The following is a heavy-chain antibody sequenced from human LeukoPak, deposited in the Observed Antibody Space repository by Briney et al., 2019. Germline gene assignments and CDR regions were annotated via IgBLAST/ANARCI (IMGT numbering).Heavy chain of an antibody. CDR1: GFTFSSYE. CDR3: AELGITMIGGV. D-gene: IGHD3-10*02. J-gene: IGHJ6*04. V-gene: IGHV3-48*03. Sequence: GGSLRLSCAASGFTFSSYEMNWVRQAPGKGLEWVSYISSSGSTIYYADSVKGRFTIPRDNAKNSLYLQMNSLRAEDTAVYYCAELGITMIGGVWGKGTTVTVSS. CDR2: ISSSGSTI.